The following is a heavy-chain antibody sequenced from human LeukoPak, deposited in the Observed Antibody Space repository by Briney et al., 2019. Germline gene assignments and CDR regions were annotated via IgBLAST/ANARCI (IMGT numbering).Heavy chain of an antibody. CDR2: INQDGSEK. V-gene: IGHV3-7*01. J-gene: IGHJ4*02. Sequence: GGSLRLSCAVSGLRFGSFWMSWVRQAPGKGLEWVANINQDGSEKYFVDSVRGRFSISRDNSKNSLHLQMNTLRAEDTAVYYCARERDGRFFDYWGQGTLVTVSS. CDR3: ARERDGRFFDY. CDR1: GLRFGSFW. D-gene: IGHD5-24*01.